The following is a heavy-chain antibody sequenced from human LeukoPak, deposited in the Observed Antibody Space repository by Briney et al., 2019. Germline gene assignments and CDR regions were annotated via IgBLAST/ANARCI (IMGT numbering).Heavy chain of an antibody. D-gene: IGHD3-22*01. Sequence: SETLSLTCTVSGYSISSGYYWGWIRQPPGKGLEWIGSIYHSGSTYYNPSLKSRVTISVDTSKNQFSLKLSSVTAADTAVYYCARGLYYYDSSGYYNYWGQGTLVTVSS. CDR3: ARGLYYYDSSGYYNY. CDR1: GYSISSGYY. V-gene: IGHV4-38-2*02. CDR2: IYHSGST. J-gene: IGHJ4*02.